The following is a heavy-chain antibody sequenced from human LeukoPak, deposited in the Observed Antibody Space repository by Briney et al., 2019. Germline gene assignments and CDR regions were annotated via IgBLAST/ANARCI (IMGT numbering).Heavy chain of an antibody. CDR1: GYSFTNFH. V-gene: IGHV1-8*03. CDR3: AKDRHWLALDD. CDR2: MNPDTGNT. Sequence: GASVKVSCKAAGYSFTNFHINWVRQAPGQGPEWMGWMNPDTGNTGFAQKFQGRVTITQNSAISTVYMELNSLTSEDTAVYYCAKDRHWLALDDWGQGTLVTVSS. D-gene: IGHD6-19*01. J-gene: IGHJ4*02.